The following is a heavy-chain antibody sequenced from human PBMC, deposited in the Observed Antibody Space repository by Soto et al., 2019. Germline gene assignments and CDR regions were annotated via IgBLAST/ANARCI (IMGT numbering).Heavy chain of an antibody. J-gene: IGHJ6*02. D-gene: IGHD3-3*01. CDR2: MDPNSGST. Sequence: ASVKVSCKASGYTFTSYDINWVRQAPGQGLEWLGWMDPNSGSTGYAQNFQGRGTMTRNISINTAHMELSSLRSEDTAVYYCARERKFDFWRKGLDVWGQGTTVTVSS. V-gene: IGHV1-8*01. CDR1: GYTFTSYD. CDR3: ARERKFDFWRKGLDV.